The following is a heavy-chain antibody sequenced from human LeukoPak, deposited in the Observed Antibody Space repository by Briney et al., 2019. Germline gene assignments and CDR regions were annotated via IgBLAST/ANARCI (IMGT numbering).Heavy chain of an antibody. D-gene: IGHD3-16*01. V-gene: IGHV4-34*01. CDR1: GGSFSGYY. CDR3: ARGIGFYYYYGMDV. CDR2: INHSGST. J-gene: IGHJ6*02. Sequence: SETLSLTCAVYGGSFSGYYWSWIRQPPGKGLEWIGEINHSGSTNYNPSLKSRVTISVDTSKNQFSLKLNAVTAADAAVYYCARGIGFYYYYGMDVWGQGTTVTVSS.